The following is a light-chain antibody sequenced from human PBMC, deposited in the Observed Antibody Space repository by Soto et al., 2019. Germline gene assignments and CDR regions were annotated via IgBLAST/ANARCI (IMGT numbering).Light chain of an antibody. CDR2: GAS. J-gene: IGKJ2*01. CDR3: QQYGSSPQT. Sequence: EIVLTQSPGSLSLSPGERATLSCRASQSVSNNYLACYQQKPGQAPRLLIYGASSMATGIPDRFSGSGSGTDFTVTISRLEPEDFGVYYCQQYGSSPQTFGQGTKLEIK. V-gene: IGKV3-20*01. CDR1: QSVSNNY.